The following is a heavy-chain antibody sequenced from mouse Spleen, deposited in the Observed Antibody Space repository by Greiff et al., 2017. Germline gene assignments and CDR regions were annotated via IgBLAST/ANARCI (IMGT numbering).Heavy chain of an antibody. CDR2: INYDGSST. D-gene: IGHD1-2*01. J-gene: IGHJ3*01. CDR3: ARDGDYGYGGFAY. CDR1: GFTFSDYY. V-gene: IGHV5-16*01. Sequence: EVKLVESEGGLVQPGSSMKLSCTASGFTFSDYYMAWVRQVPEKGLEWVANINYDGSSTYYLDSLKSRFIISRDNAKNILYLQMSSLKSEDTATYYCARDGDYGYGGFAYWGQGTLVTVSA.